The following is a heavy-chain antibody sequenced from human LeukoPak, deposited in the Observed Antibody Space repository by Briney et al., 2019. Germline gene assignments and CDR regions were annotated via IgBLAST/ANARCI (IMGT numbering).Heavy chain of an antibody. J-gene: IGHJ6*02. CDR2: ISWNSGSI. V-gene: IGHV3-9*01. CDR1: GLTFDDYA. D-gene: IGHD3-22*01. CDR3: ARDRTYDYYDSSGSMNYGMDV. Sequence: PGGSLRLSCAASGLTFDDYAMHWVRQAPGKGLEWVSGISWNSGSIGYADSVKGRFTISRDNSKNTLYLQMNSLRAEDTAVYYCARDRTYDYYDSSGSMNYGMDVWGQGTTVTVSS.